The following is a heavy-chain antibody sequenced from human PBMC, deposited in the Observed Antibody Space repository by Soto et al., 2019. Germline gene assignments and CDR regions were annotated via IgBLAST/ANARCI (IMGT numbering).Heavy chain of an antibody. Sequence: QVQLVESGGGVVQPGRSLRLSCAASGFTFSSYGMHWVRQAPGKGLEWVAVISYDGSNKYYADSVKGRFTISRDNSKNTLYLQMNSLGAEDTAVYYCAKDWARDIVVVVAATPSYYFDYWGQGTLVTVSS. CDR2: ISYDGSNK. CDR1: GFTFSSYG. D-gene: IGHD2-15*01. J-gene: IGHJ4*02. V-gene: IGHV3-30*18. CDR3: AKDWARDIVVVVAATPSYYFDY.